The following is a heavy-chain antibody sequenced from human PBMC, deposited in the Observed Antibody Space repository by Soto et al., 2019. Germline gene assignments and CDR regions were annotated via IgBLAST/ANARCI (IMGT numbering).Heavy chain of an antibody. CDR1: GYTFTDDY. J-gene: IGHJ6*02. V-gene: IGHV1-2*02. CDR2: INPNSGGT. CDR3: AIKVGLPRSYYYYYDMDV. Sequence: AASVKVSCKASGYTFTDDYMHWVRQAPGQGLEWMGWINPNSGGTNYAQKVQGRVTMTRDTSISTAYMELSRLRSDDTAFYYCAIKVGLPRSYYYYYDMDVWGQGTTVTVSS. D-gene: IGHD1-26*01.